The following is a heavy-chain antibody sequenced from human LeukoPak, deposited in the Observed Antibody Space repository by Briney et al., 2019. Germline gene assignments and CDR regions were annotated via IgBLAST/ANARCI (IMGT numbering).Heavy chain of an antibody. CDR1: GGSISSSSYY. V-gene: IGHV4-39*01. Sequence: SETLSLTCTVSGGSISSSSYYWGWIRQPPGKGLEWIGSIYYSGSTYYNPSLKSRVTISVDTSKNQFSLKLSSVTAADTAVYYCASTYYDFWSGYYRGNGWFDPWGQGTLVTVSS. CDR2: IYYSGST. CDR3: ASTYYDFWSGYYRGNGWFDP. J-gene: IGHJ5*02. D-gene: IGHD3-3*01.